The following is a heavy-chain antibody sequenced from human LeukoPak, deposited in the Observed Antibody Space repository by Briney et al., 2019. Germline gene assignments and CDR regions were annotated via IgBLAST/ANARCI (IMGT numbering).Heavy chain of an antibody. J-gene: IGHJ6*02. CDR1: GGPISSYY. Sequence: SETLSLTCNVSGGPISSYYWNWIRQPAGKGLEWIGRVYTSGSTTYSPSLKSRVTMSVDTSKNQVSLKVTSVTAADTAVYYCARAIPSYFGMDVWGQGTTVIVSS. CDR2: VYTSGST. CDR3: ARAIPSYFGMDV. V-gene: IGHV4-4*07.